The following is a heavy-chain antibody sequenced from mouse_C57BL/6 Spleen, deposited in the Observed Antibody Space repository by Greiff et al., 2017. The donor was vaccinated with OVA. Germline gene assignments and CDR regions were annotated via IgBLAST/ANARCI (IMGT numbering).Heavy chain of an antibody. Sequence: QVHVKQPGAELVKPGASVKLSCKASGYTFTSYWMHWVKQRPGQGLEWIGMIHPNSGSTNYNEKFKSKATLTVDKSSSTAYMQLSSLTSEDSAVYYCARSNSRRAMDYWGQGTSVTVSS. J-gene: IGHJ4*01. CDR1: GYTFTSYW. V-gene: IGHV1-64*01. CDR2: IHPNSGST. CDR3: ARSNSRRAMDY.